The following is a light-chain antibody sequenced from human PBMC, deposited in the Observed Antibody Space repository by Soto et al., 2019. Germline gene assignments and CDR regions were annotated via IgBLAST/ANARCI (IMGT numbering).Light chain of an antibody. J-gene: IGKJ4*01. V-gene: IGKV3-20*01. CDR2: RAS. Sequence: EIVLTKSPDTLSLSPGERATLSCRASQSVSSALLAWYQQKPGQAPRLLIYRASTRATGIPDRFTGSGSGTDFTLTISRLEPEDFAVYYCQQYESSPLTFGGGNKVEIK. CDR3: QQYESSPLT. CDR1: QSVSSAL.